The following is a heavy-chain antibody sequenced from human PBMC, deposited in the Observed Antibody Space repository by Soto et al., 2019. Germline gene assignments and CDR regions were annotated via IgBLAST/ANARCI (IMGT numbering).Heavy chain of an antibody. CDR1: AFTFSTYA. V-gene: IGHV3-23*01. Sequence: GVALLLSCAASAFTFSTYAMTWVRPAPGRGLQWVATISDSGDITYYADSVKGRFTISRDNSRNTLYLQMNNLRAEDTAVYYCARDHLILPAHDFLYGSDVWGRGATVTVSS. D-gene: IGHD2-21*02. CDR2: ISDSGDIT. CDR3: ARDHLILPAHDFLYGSDV. J-gene: IGHJ6*02.